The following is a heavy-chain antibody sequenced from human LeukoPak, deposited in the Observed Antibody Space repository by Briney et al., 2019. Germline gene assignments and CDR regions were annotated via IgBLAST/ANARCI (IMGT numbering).Heavy chain of an antibody. CDR3: ALYFDTYYFDY. Sequence: GESLKISCKASGYSFTSYWIGWVRQMPGKGLEWMGIIYPVDSGTRYRPSFQGQVTISADKSMTTAYLQWSSLKASDTAMYYCALYFDTYYFDYWGQGTLVTVSS. CDR1: GYSFTSYW. CDR2: IYPVDSGT. V-gene: IGHV5-51*01. J-gene: IGHJ4*02. D-gene: IGHD2-2*02.